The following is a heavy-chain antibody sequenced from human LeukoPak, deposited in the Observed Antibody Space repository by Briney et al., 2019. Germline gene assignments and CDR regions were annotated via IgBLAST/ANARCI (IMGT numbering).Heavy chain of an antibody. Sequence: PGGSLRLSCAASGFTFSSYEMNWVRQAPGRGLEWVSYISGSGVTMYYADSVKGRSTISRDDAKNSLYLQLNSLRPEDTAVYYCAREYGDYGNAFDIWGQGTLVTVSS. J-gene: IGHJ3*02. CDR3: AREYGDYGNAFDI. CDR2: ISGSGVTM. CDR1: GFTFSSYE. V-gene: IGHV3-48*03. D-gene: IGHD4-17*01.